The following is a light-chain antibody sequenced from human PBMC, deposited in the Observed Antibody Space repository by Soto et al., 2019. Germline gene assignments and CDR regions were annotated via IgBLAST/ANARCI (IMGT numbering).Light chain of an antibody. J-gene: IGLJ3*02. Sequence: QSVLTQPASLSGSPGQSITISCTGTSSDIGAYDYVSWFQQHPGKAPKLLIYSNNQRPSGVPDRFSGSKSGTSASLAISGLRSEDEADYYCAAWDDSLSGWVFGGGTKLTVL. CDR3: AAWDDSLSGWV. CDR2: SNN. CDR1: SSDIGAYDY. V-gene: IGLV1-47*02.